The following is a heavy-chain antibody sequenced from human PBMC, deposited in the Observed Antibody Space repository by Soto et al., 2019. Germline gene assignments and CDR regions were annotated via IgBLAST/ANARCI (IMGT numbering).Heavy chain of an antibody. CDR1: GGSFSGYY. Sequence: PSETLSLTCAVYGGSFSGYYWSWIRQPPGKGLEWIGEINHSGSTNYNPSLKRRVTISVDTSKNQFSLKLSSVTAADTAVYYCARKRMVAATSFDYWGQGTLVTVSS. V-gene: IGHV4-34*01. D-gene: IGHD2-15*01. J-gene: IGHJ4*02. CDR3: ARKRMVAATSFDY. CDR2: INHSGST.